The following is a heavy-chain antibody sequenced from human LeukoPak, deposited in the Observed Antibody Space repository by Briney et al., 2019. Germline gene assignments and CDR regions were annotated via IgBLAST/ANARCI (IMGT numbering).Heavy chain of an antibody. CDR1: GGSISSGGYY. CDR2: IYHSGST. V-gene: IGHV4-30-2*01. D-gene: IGHD6-6*01. Sequence: SQTLSLTCTVSGGSISSGGYYWSWIRQPPGKGLEWIGYIYHSGSTYYNPSLKSRVTISVDRSKNQFSLKLSSVTAADTAVYYCARGDSSSAYYYYYMDVWGKGTTVTVSS. J-gene: IGHJ6*03. CDR3: ARGDSSSAYYYYYMDV.